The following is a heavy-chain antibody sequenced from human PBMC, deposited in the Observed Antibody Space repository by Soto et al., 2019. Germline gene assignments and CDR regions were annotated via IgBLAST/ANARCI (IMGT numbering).Heavy chain of an antibody. Sequence: GASVKVSCKASGYTFTSTWMHWVRQAPGQGLEWMGWISAYNGNTNYAQKLQGRVTMTTDTSTSTAYMELRSLISDDTAVYYCARDPGFRSDYWGQGTLVTVSS. CDR1: GYTFTSTW. D-gene: IGHD3-9*01. V-gene: IGHV1-18*04. CDR3: ARDPGFRSDY. J-gene: IGHJ4*02. CDR2: ISAYNGNT.